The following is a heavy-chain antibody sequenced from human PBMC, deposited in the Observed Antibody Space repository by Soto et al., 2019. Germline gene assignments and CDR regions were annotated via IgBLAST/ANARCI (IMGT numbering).Heavy chain of an antibody. D-gene: IGHD2-2*01. CDR2: INAGNGNT. CDR3: ARDQVVVVPAATNWFDP. V-gene: IGHV1-3*01. J-gene: IGHJ5*02. Sequence: GASVKVSCKASGYTFTSYAMHWVRQAPGQRLEWMGWINAGNGNTKYSQKFQGRVTITRDTSASTAYMELSSLRSEDTAVYYCARDQVVVVPAATNWFDPWGQGTLVTVSS. CDR1: GYTFTSYA.